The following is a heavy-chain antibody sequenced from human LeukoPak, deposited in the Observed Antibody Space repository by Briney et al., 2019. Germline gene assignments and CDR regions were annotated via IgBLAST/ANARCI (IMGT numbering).Heavy chain of an antibody. J-gene: IGHJ3*02. V-gene: IGHV1-8*03. CDR3: ARDKAEYNYDSTPDAFDI. CDR1: GYTFTSYD. CDR2: MNPNSGNT. D-gene: IGHD3-22*01. Sequence: PRASVKVSCKASGYTFTSYDINWVRQATGQGLEWMGWMNPNSGNTGYAQKFQGRVTITRNTSISTAYMELSSLRSEDTAVYYCARDKAEYNYDSTPDAFDIWGQGTMVTVSS.